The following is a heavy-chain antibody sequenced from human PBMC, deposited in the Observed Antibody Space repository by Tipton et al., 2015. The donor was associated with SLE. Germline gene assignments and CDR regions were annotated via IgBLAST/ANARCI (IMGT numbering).Heavy chain of an antibody. J-gene: IGHJ4*02. CDR1: GFTVSSNY. CDR3: AKGTAMDTDY. D-gene: IGHD5-18*01. V-gene: IGHV3-23*01. CDR2: ISGSGGST. Sequence: SLRLSCAASGFTVSSNYMSWVRQAPGKGLEWVSAISGSGGSTYYADSVKGRFTISRDNSKNTLYLQMNSLRAEDTAVYYCAKGTAMDTDYWGQGNLVTVSS.